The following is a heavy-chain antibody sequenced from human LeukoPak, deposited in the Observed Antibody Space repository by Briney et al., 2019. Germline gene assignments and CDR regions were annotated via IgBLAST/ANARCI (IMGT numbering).Heavy chain of an antibody. CDR2: IIPILGIA. CDR3: ARVDGQLGNLDY. D-gene: IGHD6-6*01. V-gene: IGHV1-69*04. J-gene: IGHJ4*02. Sequence: ASVKVSCKASGGTXSSYAISWVRQAPGQGLEWMGRIIPILGIANYAQKFQGRVTITADKSTSTAYMELSSLRSEDTAVYYCARVDGQLGNLDYWGQGTLVTVSS. CDR1: GGTXSSYA.